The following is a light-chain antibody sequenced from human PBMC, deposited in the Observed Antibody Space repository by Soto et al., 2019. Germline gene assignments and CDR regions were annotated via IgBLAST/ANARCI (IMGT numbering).Light chain of an antibody. Sequence: EIVLTQSPVIVSLSPVERATLSCRASQTVDNFLAWYQLKPGKAPRLLIYDATKRAAGIPDRFSGSGSGTDFTLTITRLEPEDSAVYFCQQYTGPPTTFGQGTRLEIK. CDR1: QTVDNF. CDR2: DAT. CDR3: QQYTGPPTT. V-gene: IGKV3-11*01. J-gene: IGKJ5*01.